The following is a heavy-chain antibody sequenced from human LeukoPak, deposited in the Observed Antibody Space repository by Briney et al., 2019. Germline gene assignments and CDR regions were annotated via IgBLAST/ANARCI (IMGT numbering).Heavy chain of an antibody. CDR2: IGSSGSTI. V-gene: IGHV3-11*01. J-gene: IGHJ2*01. CDR3: ARDRFCSSTSCYRLSYWYFDL. CDR1: GFTFSDYY. Sequence: GSLRLSCAASGFTFSDYYMSWIRQAPGKGLEWVSYIGSSGSTIYYADSVKGRFTISRDNAKNSLYLQMNSLRAEDTAVYYCARDRFCSSTSCYRLSYWYFDLWGRGTLVTVSS. D-gene: IGHD2-2*01.